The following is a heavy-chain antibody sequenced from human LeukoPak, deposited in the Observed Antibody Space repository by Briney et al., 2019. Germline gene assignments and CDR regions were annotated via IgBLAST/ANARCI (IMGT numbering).Heavy chain of an antibody. CDR3: ARYYYDSSGYSPFDY. D-gene: IGHD3-22*01. Sequence: GGSLRLSCAASGFTFSSYAMSGVRQAPGEGLGWVSAISGSGGSTYYADSVKGRFTISRDNSKNTLYLQMNSLRAEDTAVYYCARYYYDSSGYSPFDYWGQGTLVTVSS. CDR2: ISGSGGST. J-gene: IGHJ4*02. CDR1: GFTFSSYA. V-gene: IGHV3-23*01.